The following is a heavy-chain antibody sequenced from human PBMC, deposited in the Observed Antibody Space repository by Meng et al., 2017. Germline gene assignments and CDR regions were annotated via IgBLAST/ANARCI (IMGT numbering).Heavy chain of an antibody. Sequence: SETLSLTCTVSGYSISSGYYWGWIRQPPGKGLEWIGSIYDSGSTYYNPSLKSRVTISVDTSKNQFSLKLSSVTAADTAVYYCARVPTLKYCSGGSCYKPSDYWGQGTLVTVSS. V-gene: IGHV4-38-2*02. D-gene: IGHD2-15*01. CDR3: ARVPTLKYCSGGSCYKPSDY. CDR2: IYDSGST. CDR1: GYSISSGYY. J-gene: IGHJ4*02.